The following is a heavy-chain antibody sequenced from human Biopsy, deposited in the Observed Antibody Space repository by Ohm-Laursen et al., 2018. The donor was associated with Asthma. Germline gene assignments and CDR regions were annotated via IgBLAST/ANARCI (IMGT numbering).Heavy chain of an antibody. CDR1: GYTFNSAG. CDR3: ARAVDYSHYYGIDV. Sequence: GSSVKVSCKTSGYTFNSAGTTWVRQAPGQGLEWMGWTSVYNGNTKVAQKLQDRVTMITDTSTSTAYMELRSLRSDDTAVYFCARAVDYSHYYGIDVWGQGTTVTVS. J-gene: IGHJ6*02. V-gene: IGHV1-18*01. D-gene: IGHD3-10*01. CDR2: TSVYNGNT.